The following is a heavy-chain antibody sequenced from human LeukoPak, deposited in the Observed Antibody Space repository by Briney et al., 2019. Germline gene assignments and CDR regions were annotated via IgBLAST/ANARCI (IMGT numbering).Heavy chain of an antibody. Sequence: GGSLRLSCAVSGFTFSSYAMTWVRQAPGKGLEWVSAISGGGGSTYYADSVKGRFTISRDNSKNTLYLQMNSLRAEDTAVYYCAKEITMIRGVTKLGFDYWGQGTLVTVSS. J-gene: IGHJ4*02. CDR2: ISGGGGST. CDR1: GFTFSSYA. V-gene: IGHV3-23*01. D-gene: IGHD3-10*01. CDR3: AKEITMIRGVTKLGFDY.